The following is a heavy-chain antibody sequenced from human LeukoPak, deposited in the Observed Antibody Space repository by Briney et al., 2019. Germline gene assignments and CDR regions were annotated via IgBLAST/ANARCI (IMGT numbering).Heavy chain of an antibody. V-gene: IGHV3-53*01. Sequence: GGPLRLSCAASGFTVSSNYMSWVSQAPGKGLEWVSVIYSGGSTYYADSVKGRFTISRDNSKNTLYLQMNSLRAEDTAVYYCASSAVGGYYFDYWGQGTLVTVSS. D-gene: IGHD5-12*01. CDR3: ASSAVGGYYFDY. CDR1: GFTVSSNY. J-gene: IGHJ4*02. CDR2: IYSGGST.